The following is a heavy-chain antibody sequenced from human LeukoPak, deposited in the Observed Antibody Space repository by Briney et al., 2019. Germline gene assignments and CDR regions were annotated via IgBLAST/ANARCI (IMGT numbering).Heavy chain of an antibody. Sequence: SETLSLTCTVSGYSISSGYYWGWIRQPPGKGLEWIGSIYHSGSTYYNPSLKSRVTISVDTSRNQFSLKLSSVTAADTAVYYCARADYSSTWSHDYYYMDVWGKGTTVTVSS. CDR1: GYSISSGYY. CDR3: ARADYSSTWSHDYYYMDV. CDR2: IYHSGST. V-gene: IGHV4-38-2*02. D-gene: IGHD6-13*01. J-gene: IGHJ6*03.